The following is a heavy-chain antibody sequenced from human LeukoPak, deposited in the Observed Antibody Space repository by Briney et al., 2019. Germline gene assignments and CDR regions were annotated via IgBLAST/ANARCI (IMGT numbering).Heavy chain of an antibody. Sequence: SETLSLTCAVYGGSFSGYYWSWIRQPPGKGLEWIGEISHSGSTNYNPSLKSRVTISVDTSKNQFSLKLSSVTAADTAVYYCVGDDTGFDPWGQGTLVTVSS. CDR1: GGSFSGYY. CDR2: ISHSGST. CDR3: VGDDTGFDP. V-gene: IGHV4-34*01. D-gene: IGHD1-1*01. J-gene: IGHJ5*02.